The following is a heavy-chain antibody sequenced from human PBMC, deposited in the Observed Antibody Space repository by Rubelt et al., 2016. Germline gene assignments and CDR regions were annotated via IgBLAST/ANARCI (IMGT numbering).Heavy chain of an antibody. V-gene: IGHV4-34*01. CDR1: GGSLNGYY. CDR3: AGETPAARGLFDP. CDR2: ISPRGRT. Sequence: QVQLQQWGAGVLKPSETLSLTCAVYGGSLNGYYWSWFRQAPGKGLEWIGEISPRGRTNYNPYLTSRVIMTVDTSKNQVTLRLTSLTAADTAVYYWAGETPAARGLFDPWGHGTLVTVSS. D-gene: IGHD2-2*01. J-gene: IGHJ5*02.